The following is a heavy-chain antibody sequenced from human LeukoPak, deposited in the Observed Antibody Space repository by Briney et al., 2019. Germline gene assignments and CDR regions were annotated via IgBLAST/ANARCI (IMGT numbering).Heavy chain of an antibody. J-gene: IGHJ4*02. CDR2: IYYSGST. CDR3: ASILWFGEFNDY. D-gene: IGHD3-10*01. CDR1: GGSISSGGYC. Sequence: SETLSLTCTVSGGSISSGGYCWSWIRRYPGKGLEWIGYIYYSGSTYYNPSLKSRVTISVDTSKNQFSLKLSSVTAADTAVYYCASILWFGEFNDYWGQGTLVTVSS. V-gene: IGHV4-31*03.